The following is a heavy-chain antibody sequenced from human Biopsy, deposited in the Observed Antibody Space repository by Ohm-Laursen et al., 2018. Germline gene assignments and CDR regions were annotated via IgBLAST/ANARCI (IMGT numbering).Heavy chain of an antibody. Sequence: SLRLSCAASGSTFNTYAMTWVRQAPGKGLEWLGRIKSKSDGEATDYAAAVQGRFAISRDDSTNTFYLQMNSLKSEDTGVFYCTVDLGRGFHWGQGTLVTVSS. V-gene: IGHV3-15*01. D-gene: IGHD5-12*01. J-gene: IGHJ4*02. CDR3: TVDLGRGFH. CDR2: IKSKSDGEAT. CDR1: GSTFNTYA.